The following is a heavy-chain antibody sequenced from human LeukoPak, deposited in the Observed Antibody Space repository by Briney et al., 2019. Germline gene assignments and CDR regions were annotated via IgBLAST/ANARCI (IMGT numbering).Heavy chain of an antibody. CDR1: GYTFTSYA. CDR2: IIAGNGNT. CDR3: ARDCSGGPPGWFDP. D-gene: IGHD2-15*01. J-gene: IGHJ5*02. Sequence: ASVKFSCQASGYTFTSYAIHWVRQAPGQSLEWMGWIIAGNGNTKYSQRFQGRVTITRDTSASTAYMELSSLRSDDTAVYYCARDCSGGPPGWFDPWGQGTLVTVST. V-gene: IGHV1-3*01.